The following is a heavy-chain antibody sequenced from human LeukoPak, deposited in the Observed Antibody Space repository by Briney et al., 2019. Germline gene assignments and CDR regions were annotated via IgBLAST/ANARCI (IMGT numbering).Heavy chain of an antibody. Sequence: SETLSLTCTVSGGSISSSNYYWGWIRQPPGEGLEWIGSIYYSGSTYYNPSLKNRVTIAVDTSKNQFSLKLRSVTAADTAVYYCASTGDTYGMDVWGQGTTVTVSS. J-gene: IGHJ6*02. CDR2: IYYSGST. CDR3: ASTGDTYGMDV. D-gene: IGHD3-10*01. CDR1: GGSISSSNYY. V-gene: IGHV4-39*01.